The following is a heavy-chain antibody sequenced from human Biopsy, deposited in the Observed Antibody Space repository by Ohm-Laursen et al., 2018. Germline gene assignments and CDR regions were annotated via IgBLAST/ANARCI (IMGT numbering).Heavy chain of an antibody. V-gene: IGHV4-61*01. CDR2: IYSGGNT. CDR3: ARGMRTTGWPYFDY. J-gene: IGHJ4*02. CDR1: GYSIIPSGPEN. Sequence: SDTLSLTCILSGYSIIPSGPENWSWIRQPPGQGLQYIGFIYSGGNTNYNPSLRSRVTMSVDTSKNQFSLRLNSVTAADTAVYYCARGMRTTGWPYFDYWGQGTLVTVSS. D-gene: IGHD2/OR15-2a*01.